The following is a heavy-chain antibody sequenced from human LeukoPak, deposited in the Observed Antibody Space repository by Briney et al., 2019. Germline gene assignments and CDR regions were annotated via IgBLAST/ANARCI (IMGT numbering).Heavy chain of an antibody. CDR2: VSYDGSNK. V-gene: IGHV3-30*04. Sequence: PGGSLRLSCAASGFSFSSYAMHWVRQAPGKGLEWVAVVSYDGSNKYYADSVKGRFTISRDNSKNTLYLQMNSLRAEDTAVYYCARDRGVYGDYVGAFDIWGQGTMVTVSS. D-gene: IGHD4-17*01. CDR3: ARDRGVYGDYVGAFDI. J-gene: IGHJ3*02. CDR1: GFSFSSYA.